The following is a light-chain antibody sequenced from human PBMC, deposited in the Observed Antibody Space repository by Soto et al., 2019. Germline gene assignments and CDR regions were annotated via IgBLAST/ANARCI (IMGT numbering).Light chain of an antibody. Sequence: DIQLTQFPSFLSASVGDRVTIACRASQGVSSYLAWFQQRPGKAPKLLIYTASTLQSGVPSRFSGSGSGTEFTLTISSLQPEDFATYYCQQLNSYPLTFGGGTTVEIK. J-gene: IGKJ4*01. CDR1: QGVSSY. CDR2: TAS. V-gene: IGKV1-9*01. CDR3: QQLNSYPLT.